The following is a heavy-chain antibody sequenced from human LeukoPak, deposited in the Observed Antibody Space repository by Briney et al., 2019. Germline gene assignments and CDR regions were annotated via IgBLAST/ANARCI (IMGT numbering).Heavy chain of an antibody. V-gene: IGHV3-30*04. CDR2: ISHDGRTK. Sequence: GKSLTLSCVVSGFNFDNFAMHWVRQPLGKGLEWVAVISHDGRTKYYADSMKGRITISRDNSKNTLFLQMNNLRSEDTAVYFCARPSPPGDGYNPPDHWGQGTLVTVSS. CDR3: ARPSPPGDGYNPPDH. CDR1: GFNFDNFA. J-gene: IGHJ4*02. D-gene: IGHD5-24*01.